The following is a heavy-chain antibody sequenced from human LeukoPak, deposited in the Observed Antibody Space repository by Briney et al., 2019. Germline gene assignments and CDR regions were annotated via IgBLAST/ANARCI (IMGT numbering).Heavy chain of an antibody. CDR1: GYTFTSYG. D-gene: IGHD3-22*01. Sequence: ASVKVSCKASGYTFTSYGISWVRQAPGQGLEWMGWISAYNGNTNYAQKLQGRVTMTTDTSTSTAYMELRSLRSDDTAVYYCARDLTHYYDSSGYYYPVHDAFDIWGQGTMVTVSS. CDR3: ARDLTHYYDSSGYYYPVHDAFDI. CDR2: ISAYNGNT. V-gene: IGHV1-18*01. J-gene: IGHJ3*02.